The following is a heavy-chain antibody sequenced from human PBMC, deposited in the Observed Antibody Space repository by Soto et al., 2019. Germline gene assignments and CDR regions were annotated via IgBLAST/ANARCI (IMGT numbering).Heavy chain of an antibody. CDR2: TKNKGTT. V-gene: IGHV3-15*01. CDR1: GLPFSTAW. Sequence: EVHLVESGGGLVKPGGSLRLSCAASGLPFSTAWMSWVRQAPGKGLEWLGRTKNKGTTDYAAPVKDRFTILRDDSQNMVYLQMDSLKTEDTAVYYCTTDEEDNGNDGDFDYWGQGTLVTVSS. CDR3: TTDEEDNGNDGDFDY. D-gene: IGHD1-1*01. J-gene: IGHJ4*02.